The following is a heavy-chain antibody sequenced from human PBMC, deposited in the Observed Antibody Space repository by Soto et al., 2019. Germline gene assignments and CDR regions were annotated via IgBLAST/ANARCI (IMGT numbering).Heavy chain of an antibody. CDR1: GFTVSSNY. CDR3: ASARLHYDILTGYYPYYYYYMDV. V-gene: IGHV3-66*01. Sequence: GESLKISCAASGFTVSSNYMSWVRQAPGKGLEWVSVIYSGGSTYYADSVKGRFTISRDNSKNTLYLQMNSLRAEDTAVYYCASARLHYDILTGYYPYYYYYMDVWGKGTTVTVSS. CDR2: IYSGGST. J-gene: IGHJ6*03. D-gene: IGHD3-9*01.